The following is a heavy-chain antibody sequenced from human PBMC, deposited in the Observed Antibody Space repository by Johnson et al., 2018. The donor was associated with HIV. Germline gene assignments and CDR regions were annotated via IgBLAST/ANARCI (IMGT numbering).Heavy chain of an antibody. CDR1: GFTFSSYW. V-gene: IGHV3-7*01. D-gene: IGHD1-1*01. CDR2: IKQDGSEK. J-gene: IGHJ3*02. Sequence: VQLVESGGGLVQPGGSLRLSCAASGFTFSSYWMSWVRQAPGKGLEWVANIKQDGSEKYYVDSVKGRFTISRDNAKNSLYLQMNSLRPEDTAVYYCVKDRYPPYDAFDMWGQGTMVTVAS. CDR3: VKDRYPPYDAFDM.